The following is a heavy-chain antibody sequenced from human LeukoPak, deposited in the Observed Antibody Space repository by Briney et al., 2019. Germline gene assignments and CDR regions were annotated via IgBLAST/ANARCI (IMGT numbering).Heavy chain of an antibody. CDR2: ISAYNGNT. CDR1: GYTRTSYG. V-gene: IGHV1-18*01. Sequence: ASVKVCGKTSGYTRTSYGSSRVRQAPVQGIEWMGWISAYNGNTNYAQKLQGRVTMTTDTSTSTAYMELRSLRSDDTAVYYCAREARRGYSYGSFDYWGQGTLVTVSS. D-gene: IGHD5-18*01. J-gene: IGHJ4*02. CDR3: AREARRGYSYGSFDY.